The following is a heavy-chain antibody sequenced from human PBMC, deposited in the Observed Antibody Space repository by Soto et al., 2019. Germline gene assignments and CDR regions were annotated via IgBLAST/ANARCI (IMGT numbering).Heavy chain of an antibody. CDR2: INAGNGNT. Sequence: ASVKVSCRASGYTFTSYAMHWVRQAPGQRLEWMGWINAGNGNTKYSQKFQGRVTITRDTSASTAYMELSSLRSEDTAVYYCARDGYYSNYPFDYWGQGTLVTVSS. CDR3: ARDGYYSNYPFDY. V-gene: IGHV1-3*01. CDR1: GYTFTSYA. J-gene: IGHJ4*02. D-gene: IGHD4-4*01.